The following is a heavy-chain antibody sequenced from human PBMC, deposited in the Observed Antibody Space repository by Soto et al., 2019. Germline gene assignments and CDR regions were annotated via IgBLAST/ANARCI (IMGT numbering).Heavy chain of an antibody. J-gene: IGHJ4*02. V-gene: IGHV1-8*01. CDR2: MNPNSGNT. CDR1: GYTFTSYD. Sequence: ASVKVSCKASGYTFTSYDINCVRQATGQGLEWMGWMNPNSGNTGYAQKFQGRVTMTRNTSISTAYMELSSLRSEDTAVYYCAAYFFSSTRSYPLSWPGYWGQGTLVTVSS. CDR3: AAYFFSSTRSYPLSWPGY. D-gene: IGHD2-2*01.